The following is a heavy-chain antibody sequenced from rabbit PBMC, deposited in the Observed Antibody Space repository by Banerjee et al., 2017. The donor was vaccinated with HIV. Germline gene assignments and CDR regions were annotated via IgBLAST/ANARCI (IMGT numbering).Heavy chain of an antibody. D-gene: IGHD8-1*01. J-gene: IGHJ4*01. CDR1: GFSFSSSYW. V-gene: IGHV1S45*01. CDR3: ARDDAGSSDVSYYFNL. CDR2: INAGSSGFT. Sequence: QQQLVESGGGLVKPGASLTLTCTASGFSFSSSYWICWIRQAPGKGLEWVACINAGSSGFTYYASWAKGRFTISKTSSTTVTLQMTSLTAADTATYFCARDDAGSSDVSYYFNLWGQGTLVTVS.